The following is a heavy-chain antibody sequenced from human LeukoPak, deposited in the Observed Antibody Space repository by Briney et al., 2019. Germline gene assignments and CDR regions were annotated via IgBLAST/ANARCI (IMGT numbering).Heavy chain of an antibody. CDR1: GGTFSSYA. Sequence: GASVKVSCKASGGTFSSYAISWVRQAPGQGLEWMGRIIPILGIANYAQKFQGRVTITADKSTSTAYMELSSLRSEDTAVYYCASPDDSSGYYYSWFDPWGQGTLVTVSS. V-gene: IGHV1-69*04. CDR3: ASPDDSSGYYYSWFDP. D-gene: IGHD3-22*01. CDR2: IIPILGIA. J-gene: IGHJ5*02.